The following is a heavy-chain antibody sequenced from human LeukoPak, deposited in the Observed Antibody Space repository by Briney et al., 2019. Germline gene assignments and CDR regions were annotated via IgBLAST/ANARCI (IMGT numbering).Heavy chain of an antibody. CDR1: GFTFSNYA. D-gene: IGHD1-26*01. Sequence: PGGSLRLSCPASGFTFSNYAMNWVRQAPGKGLEWVAYINGNRGAIYYSDSVKGRFSIARENAKNSLYLQMNSLRAEDTAVYYCARDEPGGGATTNDYWGQGTLVTVSS. CDR2: INGNRGAI. J-gene: IGHJ4*02. V-gene: IGHV3-48*01. CDR3: ARDEPGGGATTNDY.